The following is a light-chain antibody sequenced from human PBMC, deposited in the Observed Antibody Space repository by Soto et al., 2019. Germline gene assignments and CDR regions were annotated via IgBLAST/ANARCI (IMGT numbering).Light chain of an antibody. CDR3: QQYGSSPS. V-gene: IGKV3D-15*02. CDR1: RSVSRN. CDR2: DAS. Sequence: EIVMTQSPATLSVSPGERATLSCRAGRSVSRNLAWDQQKPGQAPRLLSYDASDRATGIPARFSGSGSGTDFTLTISRLDPEDFAVYYCQQYGSSPSFGQGTKVDIK. J-gene: IGKJ1*01.